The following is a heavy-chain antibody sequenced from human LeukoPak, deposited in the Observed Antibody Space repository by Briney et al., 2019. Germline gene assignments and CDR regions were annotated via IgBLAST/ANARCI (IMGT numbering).Heavy chain of an antibody. J-gene: IGHJ4*02. D-gene: IGHD2-2*01. Sequence: PGGSLRLSCAASGFTFSSYWMHWVCQAPGKGLVWVSRINSDGSSTSYADSVKGRFTISRDSAKNTLFLQMDSLRADDTAVYYCARAKGCSSTSCYSHYFDYWGQGTLVTVSS. CDR2: INSDGSST. CDR3: ARAKGCSSTSCYSHYFDY. V-gene: IGHV3-74*01. CDR1: GFTFSSYW.